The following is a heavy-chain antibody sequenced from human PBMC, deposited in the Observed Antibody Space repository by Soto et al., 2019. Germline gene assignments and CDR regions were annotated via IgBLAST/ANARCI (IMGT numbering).Heavy chain of an antibody. CDR3: TTQFFLSSRKPPEDV. CDR2: LSGSSLNT. CDR1: GFTFGNYA. Sequence: AGSPRLSCEASGFTFGNYAMTWVRQGPGRGLEWVSALSGSSLNTYYADSVKGRFTISRDNSKNTMYLEMNSLRVDDTAVYYCTTQFFLSSRKPPEDVWGQGTPVTVSS. J-gene: IGHJ6*02. V-gene: IGHV3-23*01.